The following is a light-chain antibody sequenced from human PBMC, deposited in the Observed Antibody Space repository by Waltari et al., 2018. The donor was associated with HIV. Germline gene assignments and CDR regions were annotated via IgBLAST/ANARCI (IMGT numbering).Light chain of an antibody. CDR3: RPYTHTATLVL. J-gene: IGLJ2*01. V-gene: IGLV2-14*01. Sequence: QSALAQPASVSGSPGQSLTISCTGTSSDVGRYNFVSWYQQPPGRAPTLMIYAVSTRPSGVADRFSGSRSGNTASPTVSGLQAEDDADYYCRPYTHTATLVLFGGGTKLTVL. CDR2: AVS. CDR1: SSDVGRYNF.